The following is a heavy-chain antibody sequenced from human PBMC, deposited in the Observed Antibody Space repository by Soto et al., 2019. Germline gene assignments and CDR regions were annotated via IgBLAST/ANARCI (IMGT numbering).Heavy chain of an antibody. CDR1: DYTFTSYG. D-gene: IGHD6-19*01. Sequence: QVQLVQSGAEVKKPGASVKVSCKASDYTFTSYGISWVRQAPGQGLEWMGWISAHNGNTKYAQKLQGRVTMTTDTTTSTAYMELRSLRSHDTAVYYWARALAVGLVDYWGQGTLVTVSS. J-gene: IGHJ4*02. V-gene: IGHV1-18*01. CDR3: ARALAVGLVDY. CDR2: ISAHNGNT.